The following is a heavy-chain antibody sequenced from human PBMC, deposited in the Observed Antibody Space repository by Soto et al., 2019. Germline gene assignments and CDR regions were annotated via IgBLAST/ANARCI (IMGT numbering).Heavy chain of an antibody. J-gene: IGHJ4*02. Sequence: QVQLQESGPGLVKPSQTLSLTCTVSGRSISSGGYYWRWIRQHPGKGLEWIGHIYYSGSTYYNPSLKSRVTIAVATSKNQFSLKLSSLTAADTAVYYCAAMSSADGYWGQGTLVTVSS. CDR2: IYYSGST. CDR3: AAMSSADGY. CDR1: GRSISSGGYY. V-gene: IGHV4-31*03. D-gene: IGHD6-19*01.